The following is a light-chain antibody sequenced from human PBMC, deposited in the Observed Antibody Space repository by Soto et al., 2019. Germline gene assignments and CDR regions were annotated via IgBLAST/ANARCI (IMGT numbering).Light chain of an antibody. J-gene: IGKJ2*01. CDR2: GSS. CDR1: QSVNSNF. CDR3: QQYGHSPLLYT. V-gene: IGKV3-20*01. Sequence: EIVLTQSPGTLSLSPGERATLSCRTSQSVNSNFLSCYQQKPGQAPRLLVYGSSTRAAGVPDRFSGSGSGKDFTLTISRLEPEDFAVYYCQQYGHSPLLYTFGQGTKLGVK.